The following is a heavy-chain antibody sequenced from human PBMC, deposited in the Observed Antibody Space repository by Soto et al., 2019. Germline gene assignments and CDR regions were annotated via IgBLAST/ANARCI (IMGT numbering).Heavy chain of an antibody. CDR2: ISDTRGDA. CDR1: GITFRSRA. CDR3: ARGSRHSYPGSRIFDF. V-gene: IGHV3-23*05. J-gene: IGHJ4*02. Sequence: GWSLRLPCVACGITFRSRAMNWVRHAPGEGLWWVAVISDTRGDAKCAGSVRGRFTISRDNSKNTLYLQMNSMRVEDSAVYHCARGSRHSYPGSRIFDFWGRGTQV. D-gene: IGHD3-10*01.